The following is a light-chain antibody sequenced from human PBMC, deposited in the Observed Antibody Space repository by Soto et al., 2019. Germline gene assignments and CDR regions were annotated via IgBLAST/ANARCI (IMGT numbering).Light chain of an antibody. V-gene: IGLV3-21*02. J-gene: IGLJ1*01. Sequence: SYELTQPRSVSVAPGQTARITCGGHNIRSKSVHWYQQKPGQAPVLVVYDDRDRPSGIPERFSGSNSGNTATLTISRVEAGDEAEYYCQVWDSSSDHFVFGTGTKVTVL. CDR3: QVWDSSSDHFV. CDR2: DDR. CDR1: NIRSKS.